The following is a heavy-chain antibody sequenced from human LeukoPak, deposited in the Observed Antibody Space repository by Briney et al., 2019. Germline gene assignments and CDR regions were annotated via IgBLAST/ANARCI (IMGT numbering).Heavy chain of an antibody. CDR1: GFTFSSYW. Sequence: GGSLRLSCAASGFTFSSYWMNWVRQAPGKGLEWVAIIKEDGSEIHYVDSVKGRFTISRDYARNSLYLQMNSLRAEDTAVYYCARGGYSSGSYYFDYWGQGTLVTVSS. CDR2: IKEDGSEI. CDR3: ARGGYSSGSYYFDY. V-gene: IGHV3-7*01. D-gene: IGHD6-19*01. J-gene: IGHJ4*02.